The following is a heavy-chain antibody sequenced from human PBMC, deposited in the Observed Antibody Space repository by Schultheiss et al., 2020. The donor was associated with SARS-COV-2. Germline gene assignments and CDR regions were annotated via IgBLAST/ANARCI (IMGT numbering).Heavy chain of an antibody. Sequence: SETLSLTCTVSGGSISSGGYYWGWIRQPPGKGLEWIGYIYYSGSTYYNPSLKSRVTISVDTSKNQFSLKLSSVTAADTAVYYCARRTGAAVADSIDYWGQGTLVTVSS. J-gene: IGHJ4*02. CDR3: ARRTGAAVADSIDY. CDR2: IYYSGST. CDR1: GGSISSGGYY. D-gene: IGHD6-19*01. V-gene: IGHV4-39*01.